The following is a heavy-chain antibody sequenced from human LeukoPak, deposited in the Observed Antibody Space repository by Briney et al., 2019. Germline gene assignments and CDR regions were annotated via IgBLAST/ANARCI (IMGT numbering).Heavy chain of an antibody. Sequence: SQTLSLTCTVSGGSISSGGYYWSWIRQPPGKGLEWIGYIYYSGSTNYNPSLKSRVTISVDTSKNQFSLKLSSVTAADTAVYYCARGVSSGWQYYYYYGMDVWGQGTTVTVSS. J-gene: IGHJ6*02. CDR3: ARGVSSGWQYYYYYGMDV. CDR2: IYYSGST. V-gene: IGHV4-61*08. CDR1: GGSISSGGYY. D-gene: IGHD6-19*01.